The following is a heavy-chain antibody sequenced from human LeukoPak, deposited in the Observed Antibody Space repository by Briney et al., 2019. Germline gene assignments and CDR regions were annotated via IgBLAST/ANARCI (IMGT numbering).Heavy chain of an antibody. V-gene: IGHV4-4*07. J-gene: IGHJ3*02. CDR2: IYTSGST. CDR1: GGSISSYY. D-gene: IGHD6-19*01. Sequence: SETLSLTCTVSGGSISSYYWSWIRQPAGKGLEWIGRIYTSGSTNYNPSLKSRVTMSVDTSKNQFSLKLSSVTAADTAVYYCTRADSYSSGLDAFDIWGQGTMVTVSS. CDR3: TRADSYSSGLDAFDI.